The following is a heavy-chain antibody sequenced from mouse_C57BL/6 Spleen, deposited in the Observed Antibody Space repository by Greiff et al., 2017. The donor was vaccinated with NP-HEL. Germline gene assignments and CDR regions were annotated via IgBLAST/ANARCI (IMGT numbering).Heavy chain of an antibody. CDR1: GYTFTSYW. CDR3: ARGVGTWAYFDY. V-gene: IGHV1-69*01. J-gene: IGHJ2*01. CDR2: IDPSDSYT. Sequence: QQSCKASGYTFTSYWMHWVKQRPGQGLEWIGEIDPSDSYTNYNQKFKGKSTLTVDKSSSTAYMQLSSLTSEDSAVYYCARGVGTWAYFDYWGQGTTLTVSS. D-gene: IGHD1-1*02.